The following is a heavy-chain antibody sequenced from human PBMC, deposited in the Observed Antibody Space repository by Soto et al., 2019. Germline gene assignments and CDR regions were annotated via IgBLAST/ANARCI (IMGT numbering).Heavy chain of an antibody. CDR1: GGSITSFY. V-gene: IGHV4-59*01. J-gene: IGHJ4*02. CDR3: ARHMAPGGSGNFDS. Sequence: SETLSLTCNVSGGSITSFYWDWLRQPPGKGLEWIGYIYFTGSTNYNPSLASRVSMSIDSSKRHFSLKLRSVSAADTAVYFCARHMAPGGSGNFDSWGQGTLVTVS. D-gene: IGHD3-10*01. CDR2: IYFTGST.